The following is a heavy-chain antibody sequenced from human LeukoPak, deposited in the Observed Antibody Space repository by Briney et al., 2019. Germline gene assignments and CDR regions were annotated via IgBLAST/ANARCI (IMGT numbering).Heavy chain of an antibody. CDR1: GGSISSYY. CDR2: IYYSGRT. CDR3: ARDNSYYDSNGYLRYFDL. V-gene: IGHV4-59*01. J-gene: IGHJ2*01. D-gene: IGHD3-22*01. Sequence: SETLSLICTVSGGSISSYYWRLIRQPPGKGLEGIGYIYYSGRTNYNPSLKSRGTISLDTFKNQFSLNLKYVTAADTAMYYCARDNSYYDSNGYLRYFDLWGRGTLVTVSS.